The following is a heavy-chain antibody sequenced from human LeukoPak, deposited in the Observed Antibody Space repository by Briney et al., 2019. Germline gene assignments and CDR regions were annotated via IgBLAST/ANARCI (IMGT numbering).Heavy chain of an antibody. Sequence: ASVKVSCKASGYTFTGYYIHWVRQAPGQGLEWMGWINPNTGGTNYAQKFQGRVTMTRDTSISTAYVDLTRLRPNDTAVYYCARQQREYPSPGNYWGQGTLVTVSS. D-gene: IGHD2-2*01. V-gene: IGHV1-2*02. CDR3: ARQQREYPSPGNY. CDR1: GYTFTGYY. CDR2: INPNTGGT. J-gene: IGHJ4*02.